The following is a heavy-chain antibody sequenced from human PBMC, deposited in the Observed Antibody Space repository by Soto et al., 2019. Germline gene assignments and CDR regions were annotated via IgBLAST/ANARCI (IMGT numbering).Heavy chain of an antibody. CDR2: IYTAGGT. D-gene: IGHD2-2*01. Sequence: EVQLVETGGGLIQPGGSLRLSCAASGFTVSNTYMTWVRQPPGKGLECVSVIYTAGGTNYADSVKSRFIISRYNSKNTLYLQMNSLRAEDTAVYYCARALPVAKGGFDPWGQGTLVTVSS. CDR3: ARALPVAKGGFDP. J-gene: IGHJ5*02. CDR1: GFTVSNTY. V-gene: IGHV3-53*02.